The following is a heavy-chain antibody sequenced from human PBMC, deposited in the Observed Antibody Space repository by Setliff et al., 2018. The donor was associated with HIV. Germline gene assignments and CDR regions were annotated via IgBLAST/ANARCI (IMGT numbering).Heavy chain of an antibody. CDR2: INTNTGNP. J-gene: IGHJ5*02. Sequence: ASVKVSCKASGYTFTSYAMNRVRQAPGQGLEWMGWINTNTGNPTYAQGFTGRFVFSLDTSVSTAYLQISSLKAEDTAVYYCARALYGDYGGDLNWLDPWGQGTLVTVSS. D-gene: IGHD4-17*01. CDR3: ARALYGDYGGDLNWLDP. CDR1: GYTFTSYA. V-gene: IGHV7-4-1*02.